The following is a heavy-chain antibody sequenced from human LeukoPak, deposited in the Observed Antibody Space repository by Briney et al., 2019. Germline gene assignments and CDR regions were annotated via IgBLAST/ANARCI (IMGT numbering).Heavy chain of an antibody. CDR3: ARDSKMPEMLFDF. Sequence: ASVKVSCKASGYTFISFYIHWVRQAPGQGLEWMGIINPSGGSTNYEQKFQGRVTMTRDTSTSTVYLELSSLRFEDTAVYYCARDSKMPEMLFDFWGQGSVVTVSS. V-gene: IGHV1-46*01. J-gene: IGHJ4*02. CDR1: GYTFISFY. D-gene: IGHD3-16*01. CDR2: INPSGGST.